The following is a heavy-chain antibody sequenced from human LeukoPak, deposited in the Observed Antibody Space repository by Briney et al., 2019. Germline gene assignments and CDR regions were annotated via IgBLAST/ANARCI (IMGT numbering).Heavy chain of an antibody. CDR1: GFTFDDYA. D-gene: IGHD3-3*01. CDR2: ISWNSGSI. V-gene: IGHV3-9*03. CDR3: AKARSGYYGGSYFDY. Sequence: GGSLRLSCAASGFTFDDYAMHWVRQAPGKGLEWVSGISWNSGSIGYADSVKGRFTISRDNAKNSLYLQMNSLRAEDMALYYCAKARSGYYGGSYFDYWGQGTLVTVSS. J-gene: IGHJ4*02.